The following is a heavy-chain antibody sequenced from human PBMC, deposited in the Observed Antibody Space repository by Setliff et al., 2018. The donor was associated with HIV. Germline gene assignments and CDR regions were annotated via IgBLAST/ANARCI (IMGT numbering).Heavy chain of an antibody. CDR3: ARDLESFWSGYYSN. Sequence: SETLSLTCIVSGGSISSNTYYWGWIRQPPGKGLEWIGTIYYSGSTYYNPSLKSRVTLSVDTSKNQFSLRLSSVTAADTALYYCARDLESFWSGYYSNWGQGSPVTVPQ. J-gene: IGHJ4*02. CDR1: GGSISSNTYY. CDR2: IYYSGST. V-gene: IGHV4-39*07. D-gene: IGHD3-3*01.